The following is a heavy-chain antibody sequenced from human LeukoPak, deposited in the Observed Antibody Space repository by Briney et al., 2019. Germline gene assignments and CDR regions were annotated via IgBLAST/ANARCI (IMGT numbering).Heavy chain of an antibody. CDR2: IYFSGTP. D-gene: IGHD6-13*01. V-gene: IGHV4-39*01. Sequence: SETLSLTCTVSRGSTRTADYYWAWVRQPPGEGLEWLGSIYFSGTPYFNPSLKSRVAVSIDTSKNQFSLKVTSVNASDTAVYFCARSSSWYAGAWFDSWGQGTLVTVSS. CDR3: ARSSSWYAGAWFDS. J-gene: IGHJ5*01. CDR1: RGSTRTADYY.